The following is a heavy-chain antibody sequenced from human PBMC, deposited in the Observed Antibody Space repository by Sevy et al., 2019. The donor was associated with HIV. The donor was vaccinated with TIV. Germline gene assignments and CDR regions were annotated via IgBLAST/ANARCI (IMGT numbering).Heavy chain of an antibody. CDR3: ARKQFVLPFDY. Sequence: GGSLRLSCAASGFTFSDYAIHWVRQAPGKGLEWLAVISYHGRNQFYADSVRGRFTISGDDSKNTVYLQMYSLRPDDTAVYYCARKQFVLPFDYWGQGTLVTVSS. CDR1: GFTFSDYA. V-gene: IGHV3-30*04. J-gene: IGHJ4*02. D-gene: IGHD6-6*01. CDR2: ISYHGRNQ.